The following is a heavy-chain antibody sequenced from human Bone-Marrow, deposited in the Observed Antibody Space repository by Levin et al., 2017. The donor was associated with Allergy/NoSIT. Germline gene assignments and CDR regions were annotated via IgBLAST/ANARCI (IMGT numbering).Heavy chain of an antibody. CDR3: AGYDTSGYHSPFDY. CDR1: GLIFSNYA. D-gene: IGHD3-22*01. V-gene: IGHV3-23*01. CDR2: ISGSGSNT. J-gene: IGHJ4*02. Sequence: GGSLRLSCAASGLIFSNYAMNWVRQAPGKGLEWVSQISGSGSNTHYADSVRGRFTFSRDNSNNTVYLQMNSLRADDTAVDYCAGYDTSGYHSPFDYWGQGTLVTVSS.